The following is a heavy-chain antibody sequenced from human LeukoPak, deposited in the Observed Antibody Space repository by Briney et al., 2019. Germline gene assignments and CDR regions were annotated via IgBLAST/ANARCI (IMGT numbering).Heavy chain of an antibody. Sequence: PSETLSLTCTVSGGSIGSYYWSWIRQPPGKGLEWIGYIYYSGSTTYNPSLKSRVTISVDTSKNQFSLKLSSVTAADTAVYYCARGFAYGDTGSFDYWGQGTLVTVSS. J-gene: IGHJ4*02. CDR3: ARGFAYGDTGSFDY. CDR1: GGSIGSYY. D-gene: IGHD4-17*01. V-gene: IGHV4-59*01. CDR2: IYYSGST.